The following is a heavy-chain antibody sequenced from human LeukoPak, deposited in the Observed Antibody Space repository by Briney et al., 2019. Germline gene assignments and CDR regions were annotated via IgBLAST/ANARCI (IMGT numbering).Heavy chain of an antibody. CDR3: ARRVATSGNSFDY. CDR1: GGAINRRNYY. J-gene: IGHJ4*02. V-gene: IGHV4-39*01. CDR2: TYYSGSV. D-gene: IGHD3-3*01. Sequence: PSETLSLTCTVVGGAINRRNYYWGWIRQSPGKGLEWIGSTYYSGSVNNNPSLQSRVTISVDTSRNQFSLKLTSVTAADTAVYYCARRVATSGNSFDYWGPGTLVTVS.